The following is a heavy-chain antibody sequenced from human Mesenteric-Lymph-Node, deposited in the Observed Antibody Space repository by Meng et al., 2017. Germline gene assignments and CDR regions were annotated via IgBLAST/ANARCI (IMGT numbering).Heavy chain of an antibody. CDR2: IWYDGSNK. CDR1: GITFSSYG. D-gene: IGHD3-10*01. CDR3: ARGEMVRGLDY. J-gene: IGHJ4*02. V-gene: IGHV3-33*01. Sequence: QVQLVESGGGAVQPGRSLRLSCAASGITFSSYGMHWVCQAPGKGLEWVAVIWYDGSNKYYADSVKGRFTISRDNSKNTLYLQMNSLRAEDTAVYYCARGEMVRGLDYWGQGTLVTVSS.